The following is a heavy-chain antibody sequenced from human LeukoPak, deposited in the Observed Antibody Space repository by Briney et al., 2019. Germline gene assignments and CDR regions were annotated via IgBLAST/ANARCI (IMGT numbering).Heavy chain of an antibody. J-gene: IGHJ4*02. D-gene: IGHD3-3*01. CDR3: AREKVTEHDFWSGYYG. Sequence: PGGSLRLSCAASGFTFSSYWMHWVRQAPGKGLVWVSRINSDGSSTSYADSVKGRFTISRDNAKNTLYLQMNSLRAEDTAVYYCAREKVTEHDFWSGYYGWGQGTLVTVSS. CDR1: GFTFSSYW. V-gene: IGHV3-74*01. CDR2: INSDGSST.